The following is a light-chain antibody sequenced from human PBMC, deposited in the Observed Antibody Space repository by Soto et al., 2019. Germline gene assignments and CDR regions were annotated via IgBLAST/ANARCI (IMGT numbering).Light chain of an antibody. J-gene: IGKJ1*01. CDR1: QSISSW. V-gene: IGKV1-5*03. Sequence: DIQTTQSPSTLSASVGDRVTITCRASQSISSWLAWYQQKPGKAPKLLIYKASSLESGVPSRFSGSGSGTEFTLTISSLQPDDFATYYCQQYNSYWTFGQGTKVDI. CDR3: QQYNSYWT. CDR2: KAS.